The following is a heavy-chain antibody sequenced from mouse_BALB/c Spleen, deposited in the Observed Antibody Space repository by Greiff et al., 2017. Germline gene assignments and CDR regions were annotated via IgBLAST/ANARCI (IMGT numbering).Heavy chain of an antibody. D-gene: IGHD2-1*01. CDR2: IYPGNSDT. J-gene: IGHJ2*01. Sequence: VQLKQSGTVLARPGASVKMSCKASGYTFTSYWMHWVKQRPGQGLEWIGAIYPGNSDTSYNQKFKGKAKLTAVTSTSTAYMELSSLTNEDSAVYYCTRSAYGNYVDYWGQGTTLTVSS. CDR3: TRSAYGNYVDY. V-gene: IGHV1-5*01. CDR1: GYTFTSYW.